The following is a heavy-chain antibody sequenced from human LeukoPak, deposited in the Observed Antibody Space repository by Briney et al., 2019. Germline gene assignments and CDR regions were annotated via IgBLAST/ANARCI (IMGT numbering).Heavy chain of an antibody. CDR2: ISYDGSNK. J-gene: IGHJ6*02. D-gene: IGHD3-16*01. CDR3: ASLLPHYDYVWGSPYGMDV. Sequence: GRSLRLSCAASGFTFSSYGMHWVRQAPGKGLEWVAVISYDGSNKYYADSVKGRFTISRDNAKNSLYLQMNSLRAEDTAVYYCASLLPHYDYVWGSPYGMDVWGQGTTVTVSS. CDR1: GFTFSSYG. V-gene: IGHV3-30*03.